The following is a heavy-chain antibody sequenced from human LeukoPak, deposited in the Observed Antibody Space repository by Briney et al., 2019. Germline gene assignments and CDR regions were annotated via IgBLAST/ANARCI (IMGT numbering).Heavy chain of an antibody. CDR3: AKDGSQ. J-gene: IGHJ4*02. CDR2: ISWNSGSI. V-gene: IGHV3-9*01. CDR1: GFTFDDYA. Sequence: GGSLRLSCAASGFTFDDYAMHWVRQAPGKGLEWVSGISWNSGSIGYADSVKGRFTISRDNAKNSLYLQMNSLRAEDTALYYCAKDGSQWGQGTLVTVSS.